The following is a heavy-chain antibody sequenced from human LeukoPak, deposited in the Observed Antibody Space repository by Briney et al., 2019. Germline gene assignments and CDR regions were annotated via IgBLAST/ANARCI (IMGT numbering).Heavy chain of an antibody. V-gene: IGHV3-7*01. CDR3: ARVRGVVIATCFDY. D-gene: IGHD2-21*01. CDR1: GFAFSSYW. CDR2: IKQDGSEK. Sequence: GGSLRLSCAASGFAFSSYWMSWVRQAPGRGLEWVANIKQDGSEKYCVDSVKGRFTISRDNAKNSLYLQMNSLRAEDTAVYYCARVRGVVIATCFDYWGQGTLVTVSS. J-gene: IGHJ4*02.